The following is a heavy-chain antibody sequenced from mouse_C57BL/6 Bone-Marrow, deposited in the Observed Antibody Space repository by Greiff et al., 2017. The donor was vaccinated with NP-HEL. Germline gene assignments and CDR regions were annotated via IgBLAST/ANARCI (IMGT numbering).Heavy chain of an antibody. D-gene: IGHD1-1*01. V-gene: IGHV14-4*01. Sequence: VQLQQSGAELVRPGASVKLSCTASGFNIKDYYMHWVKQRPEQGLEWIGWIDPENGDTEYASKFQGKATITADTSSNTAYLQLSSLTSEDTAVYYCTPFYYYGSSYVNYWGQGTTLTVSS. CDR2: IDPENGDT. J-gene: IGHJ2*01. CDR1: GFNIKDYY. CDR3: TPFYYYGSSYVNY.